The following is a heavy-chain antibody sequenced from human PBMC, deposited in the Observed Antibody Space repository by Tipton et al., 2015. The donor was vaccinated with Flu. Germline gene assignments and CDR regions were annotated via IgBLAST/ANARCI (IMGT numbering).Heavy chain of an antibody. CDR1: GDSVSSNSAA. V-gene: IGHV6-1*01. CDR2: TYYRSKWYN. J-gene: IGHJ6*02. CDR3: ARDNCSGGSCYFDYYYGMGV. Sequence: TLSLTCAISGDSVSSNSAAWNWIRQSPSRGLEWLGRTYYRSKWYNDYAVSVKSRITINPDTSKNQFSLQLNSVTPEDTAVYYCARDNCSGGSCYFDYYYGMGVWGQGTTVTVSS. D-gene: IGHD2-15*01.